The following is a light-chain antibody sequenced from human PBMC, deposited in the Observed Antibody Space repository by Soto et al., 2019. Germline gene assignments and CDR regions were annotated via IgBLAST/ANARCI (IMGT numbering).Light chain of an antibody. CDR1: QSVSTS. CDR3: QQYENWPPRYT. V-gene: IGKV3-15*01. J-gene: IGKJ2*01. Sequence: EIALTQSPATLSVSPGERVTLSCRASQSVSTSLAWYQQKPGQAPRLLIYRASIRATGIAARFSGSGSGTEFTHTISSLQSEDFAVYYCQQYENWPPRYTFGQGTKLEIK. CDR2: RAS.